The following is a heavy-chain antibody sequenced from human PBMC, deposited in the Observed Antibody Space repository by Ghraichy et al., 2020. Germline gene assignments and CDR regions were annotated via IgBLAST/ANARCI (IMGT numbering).Heavy chain of an antibody. V-gene: IGHV3-7*03. CDR2: IKQDGSEK. D-gene: IGHD4-23*01. CDR3: ARVDQTVVTSGAYFQH. CDR1: GFTFSSYW. Sequence: GGSLRLSCAASGFTFSSYWMSWVRQAPGKGLEWVANIKQDGSEKYYVDSVKGRFSISRDNAKNSLYLQMNSLRAEDTAVYYCARVDQTVVTSGAYFQHWGQGTLVTVSS. J-gene: IGHJ1*01.